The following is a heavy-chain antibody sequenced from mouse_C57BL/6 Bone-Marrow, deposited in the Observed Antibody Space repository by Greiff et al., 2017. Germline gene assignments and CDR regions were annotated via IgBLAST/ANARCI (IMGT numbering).Heavy chain of an antibody. Sequence: EVKLLESGGDLVKPGGSLKLSCAASGFTFSSYGMSWVRQTPDKRLEWVATSSSGGSYTYYPDSVKGRFTISRDNAKNTLYLQMSSLKAEDTAMYYCARHNYSNYNYWGQGTTLTVSA. V-gene: IGHV5-6*01. D-gene: IGHD2-5*01. CDR2: SSSGGSYT. J-gene: IGHJ2*01. CDR1: GFTFSSYG. CDR3: ARHNYSNYNY.